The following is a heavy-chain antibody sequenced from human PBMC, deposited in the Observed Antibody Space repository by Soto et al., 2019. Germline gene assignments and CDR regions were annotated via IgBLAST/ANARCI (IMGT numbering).Heavy chain of an antibody. Sequence: SVKVSCKASGGTFSSYAISWVRQAPGQGLEWMGGIIPIFGTANYAQKFQGRVTITADESTSTAYMELSSLRSEDTAVYYCARDASDYYYWYFDLWGRGTLVTVSS. V-gene: IGHV1-69*13. J-gene: IGHJ2*01. CDR2: IIPIFGTA. D-gene: IGHD4-17*01. CDR3: ARDASDYYYWYFDL. CDR1: GGTFSSYA.